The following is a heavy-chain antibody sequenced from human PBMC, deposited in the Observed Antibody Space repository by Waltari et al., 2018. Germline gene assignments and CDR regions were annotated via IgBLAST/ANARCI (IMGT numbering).Heavy chain of an antibody. Sequence: QLELQESGPGLVKPSETLSLTCSVSGGSIRRSGYYWVWIRQPPGKWLAWIGSIYYRATTYYNPSLNSRVTISVDTSKNQFSLKLTSVTAADTAMYFCARQSYYDESGHDWGQGTLVTVSS. CDR3: ARQSYYDESGHD. CDR2: IYYRATT. CDR1: GGSIRRSGYY. V-gene: IGHV4-39*01. D-gene: IGHD3-22*01. J-gene: IGHJ4*02.